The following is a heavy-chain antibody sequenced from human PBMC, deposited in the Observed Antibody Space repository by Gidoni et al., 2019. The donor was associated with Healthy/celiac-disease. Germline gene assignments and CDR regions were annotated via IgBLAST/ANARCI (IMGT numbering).Heavy chain of an antibody. CDR3: ARIPYYYDSRTEGD. CDR2: ISSSSSNI. V-gene: IGHV3-48*01. Sequence: EVQLVESGRCLVRPGGSLRLSCAASGFTFRSYSMNWGRQAPGKGLEGVSYISSSSSNIYYADYVKGRFTISRDNAKNSLYLQMNSLRAEDTAVYYCARIPYYYDSRTEGDWGQGTLVTVSS. D-gene: IGHD3-22*01. J-gene: IGHJ4*02. CDR1: GFTFRSYS.